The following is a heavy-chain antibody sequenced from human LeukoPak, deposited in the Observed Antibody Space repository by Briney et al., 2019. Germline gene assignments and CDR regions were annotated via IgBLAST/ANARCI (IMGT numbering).Heavy chain of an antibody. CDR2: IRYDGSNK. J-gene: IGHJ4*02. V-gene: IGHV3-30*02. Sequence: GGSLRLSCAASGFTFSSYGMHWVRLAPGKGLEWVAFIRYDGSNKYYADSVKGRFTISRDNSKNTLYLQMNSLRAEDTAVYYCAKDRVGYCIYGLCFPVDYWGQGTLVTVSS. CDR3: AKDRVGYCIYGLCFPVDY. CDR1: GFTFSSYG. D-gene: IGHD2-8*01.